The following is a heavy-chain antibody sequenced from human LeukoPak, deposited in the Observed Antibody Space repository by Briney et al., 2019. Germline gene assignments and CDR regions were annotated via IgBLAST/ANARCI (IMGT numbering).Heavy chain of an antibody. D-gene: IGHD3-10*01. CDR1: GYTFTGYY. CDR2: ISPGSGGT. J-gene: IGHJ4*02. CDR3: ARDTGDYFGSGSYYPD. Sequence: ASVKVSCKASGYTFTGYYLHWVRQAPGQGPEWMGWISPGSGGTKYAQNFQGRVTMTRDTSISTAYMELSRLRSDDTAIYYCARDTGDYFGSGSYYPDWGQGTLVTVSS. V-gene: IGHV1-2*02.